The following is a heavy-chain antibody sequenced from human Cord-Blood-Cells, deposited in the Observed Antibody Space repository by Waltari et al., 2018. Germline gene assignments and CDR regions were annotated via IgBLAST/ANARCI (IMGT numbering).Heavy chain of an antibody. CDR3: ARARGLDPDILTGYYDY. D-gene: IGHD3-9*01. V-gene: IGHV4-34*01. J-gene: IGHJ4*02. CDR1: GGSFSGYY. CDR2: INHSGST. Sequence: QVQLQQWGAGLLKPSETLSLTCAVYGGSFSGYYWSWIRQPPGKGLEWIGEINHSGSTNYNPSIKCRVTISVDTSKNQFSLKLGSVTAADTAVYYCARARGLDPDILTGYYDYWGQGTLVTVSS.